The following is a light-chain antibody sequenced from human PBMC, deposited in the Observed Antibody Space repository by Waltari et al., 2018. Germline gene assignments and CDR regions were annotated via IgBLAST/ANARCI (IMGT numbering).Light chain of an antibody. J-gene: IGKJ2*01. Sequence: DIQMTQSPSTLSASVGDRVPITCRASQSIGSWLAWYQQKPGKAPKPLIYKASSLESGVPLRFRGSGSGTEFTLTISSLQPDDFATYYCQQYNSYPYTFGQGTKLEIK. V-gene: IGKV1-5*03. CDR1: QSIGSW. CDR2: KAS. CDR3: QQYNSYPYT.